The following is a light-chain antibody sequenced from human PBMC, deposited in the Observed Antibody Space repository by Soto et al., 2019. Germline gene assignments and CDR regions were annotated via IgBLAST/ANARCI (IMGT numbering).Light chain of an antibody. CDR3: SSYTSRRLVI. J-gene: IGLJ2*01. V-gene: IGLV2-14*01. CDR1: SSDVGSYNY. CDR2: DVS. Sequence: QSALTQPASVSGSPGQSITISCTGTSSDVGSYNYVSWYQQHPGKAPKVMIYDVSSRPSGVSNRFSGSKYGNTASLTISGLQAEDEADYYCSSYTSRRLVIFGGGTKLTVL.